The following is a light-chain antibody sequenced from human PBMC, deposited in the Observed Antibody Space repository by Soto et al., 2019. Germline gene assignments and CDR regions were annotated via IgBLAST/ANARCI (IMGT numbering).Light chain of an antibody. CDR3: QQYGSVPLT. CDR1: ESVRTNY. J-gene: IGKJ4*01. V-gene: IGKV3-20*01. CDR2: GAS. Sequence: EIVLTQSPGTLSLSPGERATLSCRASESVRTNYLAWYQQKPGQAPRLLISGASSRATGIPDRFSGSGSGADFTLTINRLEPEDFAVYYCQQYGSVPLTFGGGTKVEIK.